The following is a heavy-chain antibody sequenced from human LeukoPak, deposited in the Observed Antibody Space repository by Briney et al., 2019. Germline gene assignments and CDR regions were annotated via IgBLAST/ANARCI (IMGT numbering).Heavy chain of an antibody. CDR3: ARDGRSTNSYYYYMVV. J-gene: IGHJ6*03. D-gene: IGHD2-15*01. Sequence: PGGSLRLSCAASGFTFSSYWMRWVRQAPGNGLERVANIKQDGGEKYYVDSVKGRFSISRDNAKNSLYLQMNSLRAEDTAVYYCARDGRSTNSYYYYMVVWGKRTTVTVSS. CDR1: GFTFSSYW. V-gene: IGHV3-7*01. CDR2: IKQDGGEK.